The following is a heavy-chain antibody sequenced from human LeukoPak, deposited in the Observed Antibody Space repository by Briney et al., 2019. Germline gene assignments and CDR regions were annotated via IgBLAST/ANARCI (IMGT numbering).Heavy chain of an antibody. V-gene: IGHV3-49*03. CDR2: IRVKTYGGTA. CDR3: SRTRCSSSACS. Sequence: PGRSLRLSCTGSGFSFGDDAMSWFRQAPGKGLEWVGFIRVKTYGGTAEYAASVKDRFTISRDDSKSIAYLQMNSLRTEDTAVYYCSRTRCSSSACSWGQGTLVTVSS. J-gene: IGHJ4*02. D-gene: IGHD6-13*01. CDR1: GFSFGDDA.